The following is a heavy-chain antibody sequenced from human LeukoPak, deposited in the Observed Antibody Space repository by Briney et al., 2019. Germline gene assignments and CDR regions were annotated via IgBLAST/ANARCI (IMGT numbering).Heavy chain of an antibody. D-gene: IGHD2-2*01. CDR1: GFTFSSYS. J-gene: IGHJ3*02. CDR2: ISSSSSTI. CDR3: AKLKVPAAGGDAFDI. V-gene: IGHV3-48*04. Sequence: SGGSLRLSCAASGFTFSSYSMNWVRQAPGKGLEWVSYISSSSSTIYYADSVKGRFTISRDNAKNTLYLQMNSLRAEDTAVYYCAKLKVPAAGGDAFDIWGQGTMVTVSS.